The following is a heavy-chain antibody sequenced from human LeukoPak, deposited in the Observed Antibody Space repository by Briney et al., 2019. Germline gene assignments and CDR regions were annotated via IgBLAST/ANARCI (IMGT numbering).Heavy chain of an antibody. Sequence: ASVKVSCKASGYTFTSYAMHWVRQAPGQRLEWMGWINPNSGGTNYAQKFQGWVTMTRDTSISTAYMELSRLRSDDTAVYYCARGSKYCSSTSCYLGGYYYYGMDVWGKGTTVTVSS. V-gene: IGHV1-2*04. J-gene: IGHJ6*04. CDR2: INPNSGGT. CDR3: ARGSKYCSSTSCYLGGYYYYGMDV. CDR1: GYTFTSYA. D-gene: IGHD2-2*01.